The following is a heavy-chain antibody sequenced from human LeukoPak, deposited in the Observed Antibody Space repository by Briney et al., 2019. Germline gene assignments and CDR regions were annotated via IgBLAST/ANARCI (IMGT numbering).Heavy chain of an antibody. V-gene: IGHV4-59*01. J-gene: IGHJ4*02. CDR2: IYFSGST. CDR1: GGSIRSYY. D-gene: IGHD3-3*01. CDR3: ARSYDTNFDY. Sequence: SETLSLTCTVSGGSIRSYYWSWIRQPPGKGLEWIGYIYFSGSTSYNPSLKSRVTISVDRSRNQFSLKLSSVAAADTAVYYCARSYDTNFDYWGQGTLVTVSS.